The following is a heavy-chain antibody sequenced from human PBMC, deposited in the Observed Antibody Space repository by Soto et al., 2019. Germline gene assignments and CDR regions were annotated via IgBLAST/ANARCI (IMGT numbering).Heavy chain of an antibody. D-gene: IGHD1-26*01. CDR2: TYYRSKWYY. CDR1: GDSVSSNSAS. Sequence: SQTLSLTCAITGDSVSSNSASWSWVRQSPSRGLEWLGRTYYRSKWYYEYAVSVRGRITINPDTSKNQYSLQLNSVTLEDTAVYFCARGEQYSGRIFDYWGQGTLVTVSS. CDR3: ARGEQYSGRIFDY. J-gene: IGHJ4*01. V-gene: IGHV6-1*01.